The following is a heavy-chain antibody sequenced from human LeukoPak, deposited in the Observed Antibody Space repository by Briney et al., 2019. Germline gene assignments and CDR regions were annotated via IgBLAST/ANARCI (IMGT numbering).Heavy chain of an antibody. CDR2: ISWNSGSI. CDR3: AKSRRGSYATGFDY. D-gene: IGHD1-26*01. J-gene: IGHJ4*02. V-gene: IGHV3-9*01. CDR1: GFTFDDYA. Sequence: GRSLRLSCAASGFTFDDYAMHWVRQAPGKGLEWVSGISWNSGSIGYADSVKGRFTISRDNAKNSLYLQMNSLRAEDTALYYCAKSRRGSYATGFDYWGQGTLVTVSS.